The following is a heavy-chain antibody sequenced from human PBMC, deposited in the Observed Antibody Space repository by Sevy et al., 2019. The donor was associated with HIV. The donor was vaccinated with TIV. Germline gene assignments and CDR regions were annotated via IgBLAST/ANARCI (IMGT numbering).Heavy chain of an antibody. CDR1: GGTFSSYG. CDR2: IIPILGTV. J-gene: IGHJ4*02. CDR3: ARGGGNGWYYFDY. D-gene: IGHD6-19*01. V-gene: IGHV1-69*13. Sequence: ASVKVSCKASGGTFSSYGISWVRQAPGQGLEWMGGIIPILGTVNYAQKFQGRVTITADESTKTAYIEPSCLRSGDTAVYYCARGGGNGWYYFDYWGQETLVTVSS.